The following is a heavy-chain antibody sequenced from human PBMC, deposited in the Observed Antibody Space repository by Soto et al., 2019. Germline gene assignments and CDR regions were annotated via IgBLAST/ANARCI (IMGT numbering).Heavy chain of an antibody. Sequence: QVQLVESGGGVVQPGRSLRLSCAVSGFTLSSHAMRWVRQAPGKGLEWVALILSDGSNKYYADSVKGRFTTSRDNSKNTMNLQMNSLSVEDTAVYYCARDDEGGSDCDLGYWGQGALVTVSS. CDR3: ARDDEGGSDCDLGY. J-gene: IGHJ4*02. D-gene: IGHD1-26*01. CDR1: GFTLSSHA. V-gene: IGHV3-30-3*01. CDR2: ILSDGSNK.